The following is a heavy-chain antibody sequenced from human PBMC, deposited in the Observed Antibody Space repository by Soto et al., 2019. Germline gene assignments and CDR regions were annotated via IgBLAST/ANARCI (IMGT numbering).Heavy chain of an antibody. D-gene: IGHD2-2*01. CDR1: GLTCSNYW. CDR2: IKGDGRER. Sequence: QPGGSLRLSCEASGLTCSNYWMRWVRQAPGKGLVWVANIKGDGRERHYEDSVKGRFIISRDNVRNSLFLQMNSLRVEATPVYYCSRDGCTCPSCDVYEMDVGCRVTTLAISS. CDR3: SRDGCTCPSCDVYEMDV. J-gene: IGHJ6*02. V-gene: IGHV3-7*01.